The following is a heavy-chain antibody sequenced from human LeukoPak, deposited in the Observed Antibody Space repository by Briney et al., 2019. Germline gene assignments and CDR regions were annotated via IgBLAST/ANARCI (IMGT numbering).Heavy chain of an antibody. Sequence: GGSLRLSCAASGFTFSSYAMSWVRQAPGKGLEWVSAISGSGGSTYYADSVKGRFTISRDNSKNTLYLQMNSLRAEDTAVYYCAKAHYYDNSGYSDYWGQGTLVTVSS. CDR3: AKAHYYDNSGYSDY. D-gene: IGHD3-22*01. CDR2: ISGSGGST. J-gene: IGHJ4*02. V-gene: IGHV3-23*01. CDR1: GFTFSSYA.